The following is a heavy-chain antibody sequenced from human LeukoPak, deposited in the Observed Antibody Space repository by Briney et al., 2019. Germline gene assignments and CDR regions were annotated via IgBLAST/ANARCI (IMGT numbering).Heavy chain of an antibody. CDR2: IYHSGST. D-gene: IGHD3-9*01. CDR3: AVLYYDILTGPGGAFDI. V-gene: IGHV4-4*02. Sequence: PSGTLSLTCAVSGGSISSSNWWSWVRQPPGKGLEWIGEIYHSGSTNYNPSLKSRVTISVDKSKNQFSLKLSSVTAADTAVYYCAVLYYDILTGPGGAFDIWSQGTMVTVSS. CDR1: GGSISSSNW. J-gene: IGHJ3*02.